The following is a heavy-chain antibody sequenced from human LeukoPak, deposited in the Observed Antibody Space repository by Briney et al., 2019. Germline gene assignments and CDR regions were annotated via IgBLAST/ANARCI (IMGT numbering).Heavy chain of an antibody. J-gene: IGHJ3*02. V-gene: IGHV3-23*01. D-gene: IGHD4-23*01. CDR2: ISGSGGAT. CDR3: AKHYGGNSGDSALDI. CDR1: GFTFSSYW. Sequence: PGGSLRLSCAASGFTFSSYWMSWVRQAPEKGLEWVSTISGSGGATYYTDSVKGRFTISRDNSNNTLYLQMNSLRAEDTAVYYCAKHYGGNSGDSALDIWGQGTMVTVSS.